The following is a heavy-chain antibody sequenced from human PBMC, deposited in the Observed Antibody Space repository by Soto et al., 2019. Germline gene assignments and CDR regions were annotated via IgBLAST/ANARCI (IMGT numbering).Heavy chain of an antibody. CDR1: GYTFTGYY. CDR2: INPKSGDT. D-gene: IGHD1-26*01. V-gene: IGHV1-2*02. CDR3: ARGSPRMGALPTY. Sequence: ASVKVSCKASGYTFTGYYIHWVRQAPGQGLEWMGWINPKSGDTNYAQKFQGRVSMTRDTSITTAYMEVSRLKSDDTAAYYCARGSPRMGALPTYWGQGTMVTVYS. J-gene: IGHJ4*02.